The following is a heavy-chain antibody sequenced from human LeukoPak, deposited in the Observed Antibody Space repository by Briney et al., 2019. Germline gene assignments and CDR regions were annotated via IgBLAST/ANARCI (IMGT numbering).Heavy chain of an antibody. CDR3: ARVRTENYGSGSYYKRDAFDI. CDR1: GYTLTELS. V-gene: IGHV1-24*01. CDR2: FDPEDGET. D-gene: IGHD3-10*01. J-gene: IGHJ3*02. Sequence: GASVKVSCKVSGYTLTELSMHWVRQAPGKGLEWMGGFDPEDGETIYAQKFQGRVTMTRDTSTSTVYMELSSLRSEDTAVYYCARVRTENYGSGSYYKRDAFDIWGQGTMVTVSS.